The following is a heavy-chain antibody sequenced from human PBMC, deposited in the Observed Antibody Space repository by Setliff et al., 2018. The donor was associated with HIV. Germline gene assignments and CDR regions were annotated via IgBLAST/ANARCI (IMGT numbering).Heavy chain of an antibody. CDR3: ARRPRIVGVRKNAFDI. D-gene: IGHD1-26*01. J-gene: IGHJ3*02. V-gene: IGHV4-4*09. CDR2: VYASGET. CDR1: GDSISSYS. Sequence: SETLSLTCTVSGDSISSYSWNWIRQPPGRGLEWIGYVYASGETNYNPSLKSRVTMSTDTSRNQFFLNLNYATAADTAVYFCARRPRIVGVRKNAFDIWGQGTMVTVSS.